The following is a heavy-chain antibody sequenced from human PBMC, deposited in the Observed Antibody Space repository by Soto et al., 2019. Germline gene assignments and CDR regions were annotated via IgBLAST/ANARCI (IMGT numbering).Heavy chain of an antibody. CDR1: GFTFSSYW. CDR2: INSDGSST. V-gene: IGHV3-74*01. J-gene: IGHJ6*02. Sequence: GGSLRLSCAASGFTFSSYWMHWVRQAPGKGLVWVSRINSDGSSTSYADSVKGRFTISRDNAKNTLYLQMNSLRAEDTAVYYCARDPSSCYYYYGMDVWGQGTTVTVSS. D-gene: IGHD1-1*01. CDR3: ARDPSSCYYYYGMDV.